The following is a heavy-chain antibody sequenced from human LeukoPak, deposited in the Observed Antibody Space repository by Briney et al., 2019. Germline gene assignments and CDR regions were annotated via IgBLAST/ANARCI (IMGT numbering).Heavy chain of an antibody. CDR1: GGSISSYY. CDR3: ARSSAYGDYATHNYYYYYMDV. CDR2: IYYTGST. J-gene: IGHJ6*03. D-gene: IGHD4-17*01. V-gene: IGHV4-59*01. Sequence: SETLSLTCTVSGGSISSYYWSWIRQPPGKGLEWMGYIYYTGSTNYNPSLKSRVTISVDTSKNQFSLKLSSVTAADTAVYYCARSSAYGDYATHNYYYYYMDVWGKGTTVTVSS.